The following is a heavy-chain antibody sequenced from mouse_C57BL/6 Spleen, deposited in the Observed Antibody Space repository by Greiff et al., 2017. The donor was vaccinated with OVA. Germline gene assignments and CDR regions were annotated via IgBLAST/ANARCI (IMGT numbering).Heavy chain of an antibody. Sequence: VKVVESGAELARPGASVKLSCKASGYTFTSYGISWVKQRTGQGLEWIGEIYPRSGNTYYNEKFKGKATLTADKSSSTAYMELRSLTSEDSAVYFCARRGDYYGSSPYWYFDVWGTGTTVTVSS. CDR3: ARRGDYYGSSPYWYFDV. V-gene: IGHV1-81*01. CDR2: IYPRSGNT. CDR1: GYTFTSYG. J-gene: IGHJ1*03. D-gene: IGHD1-1*01.